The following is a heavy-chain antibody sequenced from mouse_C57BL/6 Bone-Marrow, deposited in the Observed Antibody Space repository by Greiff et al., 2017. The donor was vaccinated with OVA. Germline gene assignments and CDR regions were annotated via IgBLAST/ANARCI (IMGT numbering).Heavy chain of an antibody. CDR3: TSDHGYYDYFDY. Sequence: EVMLVESGEGLVKPGGSLKLSCAASGFTFSRYAMSWVRQTPEKRLEWVAYISSGGDYIYYADTVKGRFTISRDNARNTLYLQMSSLKSEDTAMYYCTSDHGYYDYFDYWGQGTTLTVSS. J-gene: IGHJ2*01. D-gene: IGHD2-3*01. CDR2: ISSGGDYI. CDR1: GFTFSRYA. V-gene: IGHV5-9-1*02.